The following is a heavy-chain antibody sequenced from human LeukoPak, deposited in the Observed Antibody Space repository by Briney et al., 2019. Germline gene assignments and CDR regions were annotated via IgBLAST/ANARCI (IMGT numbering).Heavy chain of an antibody. Sequence: SETLSLTCTVSGGSISSSSYYWGWIRQPPGKGLEWIGYIYYSGSTNYNPSLKSRVTISVDTSKNQFSLKLSSVTAADTAVYYCARGDCSSTSCFWSDPPGWFDPWGQGTLVTVSS. CDR2: IYYSGST. V-gene: IGHV4-61*05. D-gene: IGHD2-2*01. J-gene: IGHJ5*02. CDR1: GGSISSSSYY. CDR3: ARGDCSSTSCFWSDPPGWFDP.